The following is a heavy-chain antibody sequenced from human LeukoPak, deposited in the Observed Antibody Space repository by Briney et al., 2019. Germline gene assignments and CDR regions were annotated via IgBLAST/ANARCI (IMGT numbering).Heavy chain of an antibody. Sequence: GGSLRLSCAASGSTFSSYAMHWVRQAPGKGLEWVAVISYDGSNKYYADSVKGRFTISRDNSKNTLYLQMNSLRAEDTAVYYCARESILYGSGSYYFDYWGQGTLVTVSS. CDR2: ISYDGSNK. J-gene: IGHJ4*02. CDR1: GSTFSSYA. CDR3: ARESILYGSGSYYFDY. D-gene: IGHD3-10*01. V-gene: IGHV3-30*04.